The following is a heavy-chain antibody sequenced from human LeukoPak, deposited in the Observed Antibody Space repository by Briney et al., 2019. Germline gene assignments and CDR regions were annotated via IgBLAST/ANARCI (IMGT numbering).Heavy chain of an antibody. J-gene: IGHJ6*03. CDR2: MNPNSGNT. Sequence: ASVKVSCKASGYTFTSYDINWVRQATGQGLEWMGWMNPNSGNTGYAQKFQGRVTMTRNTSISTAYMELSSLRSEDTAVYYCARDGWLRSGSYYYYYMDVWAKGPRSPSP. CDR1: GYTFTSYD. V-gene: IGHV1-8*01. CDR3: ARDGWLRSGSYYYYYMDV. D-gene: IGHD5-12*01.